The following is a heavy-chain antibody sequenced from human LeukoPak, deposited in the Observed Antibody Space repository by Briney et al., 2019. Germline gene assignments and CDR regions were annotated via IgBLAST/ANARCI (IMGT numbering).Heavy chain of an antibody. V-gene: IGHV3-20*04. J-gene: IGHJ3*02. CDR3: ARGTLTTVTTGAFDI. CDR2: INWNGGST. D-gene: IGHD4-17*01. Sequence: RPGGSLRLSCAASGFTFEDYGMSWVRQAPGKGLEWVSDINWNGGSTGCADSVKGRFTISRDNARNSLYLQMNSLRAEDTALYYCARGTLTTVTTGAFDIWGQGTMVTVSS. CDR1: GFTFEDYG.